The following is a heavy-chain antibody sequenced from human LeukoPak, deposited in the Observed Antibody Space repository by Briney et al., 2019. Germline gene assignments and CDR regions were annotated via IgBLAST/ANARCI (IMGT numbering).Heavy chain of an antibody. CDR1: GGSISSGDYY. CDR2: IYYSGST. J-gene: IGHJ4*02. V-gene: IGHV4-30-4*01. Sequence: SETLSLTCTVSGGSISSGDYYWSWIRQPPGKGLEWIGYIYYSGSTYYSPSLKSRVTISVDTSKNQFSLKLSSVTTADTAVYYCARGVTMIPFDYWGQGTLVTVSS. D-gene: IGHD3-22*01. CDR3: ARGVTMIPFDY.